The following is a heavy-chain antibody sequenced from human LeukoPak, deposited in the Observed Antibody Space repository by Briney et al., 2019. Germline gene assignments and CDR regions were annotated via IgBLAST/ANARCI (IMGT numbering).Heavy chain of an antibody. D-gene: IGHD1-26*01. CDR2: ISGSGGST. J-gene: IGHJ4*02. CDR3: ARGPVGPTIPFDY. V-gene: IGHV3-23*01. Sequence: PGGSLRLSCAASGFTFSSYAMSWVRQAPGKGLEWVSAISGSGGSTYYADSVKGRFTISRDNSKNTLYLQMNSLRAEDTAVYYCARGPVGPTIPFDYWGQGTLVTVSS. CDR1: GFTFSSYA.